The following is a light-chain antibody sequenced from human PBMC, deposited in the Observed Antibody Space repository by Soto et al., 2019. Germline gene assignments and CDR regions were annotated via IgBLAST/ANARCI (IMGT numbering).Light chain of an antibody. CDR1: XXXFGGFTF. CDR3: CSYAGSYTFYV. CDR2: DVS. Sequence: RXXXGSPGQSVXXXXTXXXXXFGGFTFVSWYHHPPGNAPNLLIYDVSKRPSGVPDRFSGSKSGNSASLTISGFQAEDEADYYCCSYAGSYTFYVFGTGTKVTVL. V-gene: IGLV2-11*01. J-gene: IGLJ1*01.